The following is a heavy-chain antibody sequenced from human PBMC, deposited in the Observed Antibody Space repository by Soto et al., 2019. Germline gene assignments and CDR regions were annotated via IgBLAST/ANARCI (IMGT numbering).Heavy chain of an antibody. Sequence: EVQLLESGGGLVQPGGSLRLSCAASGFTFSSYAMSWVRQAPGKGLEWVSAISGSGGSTYYADSVKGRFTISRDNSKNTLYLQMNSQRAEDTAVYYCAKVSVLLWFGELLHFDYWGQGTLVTVSS. CDR3: AKVSVLLWFGELLHFDY. D-gene: IGHD3-10*01. J-gene: IGHJ4*02. CDR2: ISGSGGST. V-gene: IGHV3-23*01. CDR1: GFTFSSYA.